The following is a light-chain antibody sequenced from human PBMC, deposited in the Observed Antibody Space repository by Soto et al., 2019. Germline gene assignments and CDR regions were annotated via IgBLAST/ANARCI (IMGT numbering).Light chain of an antibody. CDR2: DAS. Sequence: AIQLTQSPSSLSASVGDRVTITCRASQGISSALAWYQQKPGKAPKLLIYDASSLESGVPSRFSGRGSGTDFTLTISSLQPEDFATYYCQQFNSYRSITFGQGTRLEIK. V-gene: IGKV1-13*02. CDR3: QQFNSYRSIT. J-gene: IGKJ5*01. CDR1: QGISSA.